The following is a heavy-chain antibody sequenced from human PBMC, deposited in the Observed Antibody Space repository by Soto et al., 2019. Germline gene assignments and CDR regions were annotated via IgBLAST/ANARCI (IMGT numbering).Heavy chain of an antibody. J-gene: IGHJ4*02. CDR3: TTVAAVVLN. CDR1: GFTFNNAW. Sequence: EVQLVESGGGLVKPGGSLRLSCAASGFTFNNAWMSWVRQAPGGGLEWVGRIKRNIDGGTTDYAAPVKGRFAMSRDDSNSILYLQMNSLKSEDTAVYYCTTVAAVVLNWGQGILVTVSS. CDR2: IKRNIDGGTT. D-gene: IGHD6-19*01. V-gene: IGHV3-15*01.